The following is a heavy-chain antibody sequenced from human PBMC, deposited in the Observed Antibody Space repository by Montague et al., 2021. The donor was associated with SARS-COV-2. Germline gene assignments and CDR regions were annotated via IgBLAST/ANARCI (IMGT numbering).Heavy chain of an antibody. CDR1: GGSFSGYY. CDR2: INHSGRT. V-gene: IGHV4-34*01. Sequence: SETLSLTCVVYGGSFSGYYWGWIRHPPGKGLVWIGEINHSGRTTNNTSFKSRVTIPVETSKKQLSLRLNSVTAADTAVYYCARGGGYSYGALDYWGQGTLVTVSS. CDR3: ARGGGYSYGALDY. J-gene: IGHJ4*02. D-gene: IGHD5-18*01.